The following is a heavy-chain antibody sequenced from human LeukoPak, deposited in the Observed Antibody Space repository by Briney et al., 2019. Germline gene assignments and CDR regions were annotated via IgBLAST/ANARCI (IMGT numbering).Heavy chain of an antibody. Sequence: GGSLRLSYAASGFSFSTYSMNWVRQAPGKGLEWVSSISNDGNYIYYADSVKGRFTISRDNAKNSLYLQMNSLRVEDSAVYYCARFFYCSGGSCLYYFDYWGQGTLVTVSS. V-gene: IGHV3-21*01. D-gene: IGHD2-15*01. J-gene: IGHJ4*02. CDR1: GFSFSTYS. CDR3: ARFFYCSGGSCLYYFDY. CDR2: ISNDGNYI.